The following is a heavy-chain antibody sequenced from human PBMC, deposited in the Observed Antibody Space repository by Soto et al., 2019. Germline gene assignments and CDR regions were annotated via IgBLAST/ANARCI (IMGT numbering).Heavy chain of an antibody. J-gene: IGHJ5*02. Sequence: GGSLRLSCTASEFTFSNYAMTWVRQATGKGLEWVSAISASGAATYYVDSVKGRFTISRDNSKNTLYVQMNSLRAEDTGVYYCARFSVLSTPSGGLCNWLGPRGQGTLGTGSS. V-gene: IGHV3-23*01. D-gene: IGHD3-16*01. CDR3: ARFSVLSTPSGGLCNWLGP. CDR1: EFTFSNYA. CDR2: ISASGAAT.